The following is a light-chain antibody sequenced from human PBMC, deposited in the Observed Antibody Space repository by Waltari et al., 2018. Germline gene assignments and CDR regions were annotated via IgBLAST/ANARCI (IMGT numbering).Light chain of an antibody. V-gene: IGKV1-27*01. CDR1: QDITNF. CDR3: LHYHSAPYT. CDR2: DAS. J-gene: IGKJ2*01. Sequence: DIQMTQSPSSLSASVGDRVTITCRASQDITNFLNWYQQKPKEPPRRLIYDASTLEYGVPPRFSGSGSGTVFTLTISSLQPEDFATYYCLHYHSAPYTFGLGTKVEI.